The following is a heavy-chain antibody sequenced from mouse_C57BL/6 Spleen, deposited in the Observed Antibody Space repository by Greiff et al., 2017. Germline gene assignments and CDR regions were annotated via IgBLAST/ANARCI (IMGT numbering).Heavy chain of an antibody. V-gene: IGHV1-26*01. D-gene: IGHD1-1*01. J-gene: IGHJ3*01. CDR3: ARMDYYGSNFAY. CDR2: INPNNGGT. Sequence: EVQLQQSGPELVKPGASVKISCKASGYTFTDYYMNWVKQSHGESLEWIGDINPNNGGTSYNQKFKGKATLTVDQSSSTAYMELRSLTSEDSAVYYCARMDYYGSNFAYWGQGTLVTVSA. CDR1: GYTFTDYY.